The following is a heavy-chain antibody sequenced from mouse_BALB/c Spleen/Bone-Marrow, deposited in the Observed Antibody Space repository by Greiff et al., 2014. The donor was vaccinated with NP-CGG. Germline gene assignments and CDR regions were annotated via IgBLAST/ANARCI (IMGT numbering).Heavy chain of an antibody. CDR3: ARRDYDDDGPWFAY. CDR1: GFTFSSYG. CDR2: ISSGGSYT. V-gene: IGHV5-6*02. J-gene: IGHJ3*01. D-gene: IGHD2-4*01. Sequence: EVKLMESGGDLVKPGGSLKLSCAASGFTFSSYGVSWVRQTPDKRLEWVATISSGGSYTYYPDSVKGRFTISRDNAKNTLYLQMSSLKSEDTAMYYCARRDYDDDGPWFAYWGQGTLVTVSA.